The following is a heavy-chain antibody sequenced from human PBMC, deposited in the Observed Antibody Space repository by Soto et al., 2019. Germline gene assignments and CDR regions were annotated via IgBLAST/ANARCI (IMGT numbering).Heavy chain of an antibody. J-gene: IGHJ4*02. CDR2: MNPNSGNT. D-gene: IGHD3-22*01. Sequence: ASVKVSCKASGYTFTSYDINWVRQATGQGLEWMGWMNPNSGNTGYAQKFQGRVTMTRNTSITTAYMELSSLRSEDTAVYYCARGYGVGYYDSSAGDYWGQGTLVTVS. CDR3: ARGYGVGYYDSSAGDY. CDR1: GYTFTSYD. V-gene: IGHV1-8*01.